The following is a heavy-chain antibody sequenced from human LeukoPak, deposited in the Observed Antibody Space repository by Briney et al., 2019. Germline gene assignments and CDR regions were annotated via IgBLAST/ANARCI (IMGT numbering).Heavy chain of an antibody. J-gene: IGHJ4*02. CDR3: AWGGAQHYES. Sequence: GGSLRLSCAVSGLTVSDVWMNWVRQSAGRGLEWVGRIKSKMAGGTAGYAAPVKGRFTISRDDSRNTVDLQMNGLTVEDTALYYCAWGGAQHYESWGQGTLVTVSS. CDR1: GLTVSDVW. D-gene: IGHD3-16*01. V-gene: IGHV3-15*07. CDR2: IKSKMAGGTA.